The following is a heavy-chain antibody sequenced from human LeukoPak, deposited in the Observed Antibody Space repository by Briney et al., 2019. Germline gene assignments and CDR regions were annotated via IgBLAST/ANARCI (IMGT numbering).Heavy chain of an antibody. J-gene: IGHJ4*02. Sequence: PGGSLRLSCAASGVTVSSNYMSWVRQAPGKGLEWVSVIYSGGSTYYADSVKGRFTISRDNSKNTLYLQMNSLRAEDTAVYYCARGQGALDYWGQGTLVTVSS. CDR1: GVTVSSNY. CDR3: ARGQGALDY. CDR2: IYSGGST. V-gene: IGHV3-53*01.